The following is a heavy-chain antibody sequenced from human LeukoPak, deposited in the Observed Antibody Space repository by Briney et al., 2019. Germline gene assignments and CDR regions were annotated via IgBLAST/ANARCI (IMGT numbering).Heavy chain of an antibody. J-gene: IGHJ6*02. Sequence: GGSLILSCAASGLTFSSYGMHWVRQAPGKGLEWVAVIWYDGSNKYYADSVKGRFTISRDNSKNTLYLQMNSLRAEDTAVYYCARERANYGMDVWGQGTTVTVSS. CDR3: ARERANYGMDV. CDR2: IWYDGSNK. CDR1: GLTFSSYG. V-gene: IGHV3-33*01.